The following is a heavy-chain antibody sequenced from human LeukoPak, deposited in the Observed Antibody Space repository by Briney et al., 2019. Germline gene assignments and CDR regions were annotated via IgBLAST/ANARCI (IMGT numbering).Heavy chain of an antibody. D-gene: IGHD4-23*01. CDR2: INSDGSST. Sequence: GGSLRLSCAASGFTFSSCWMHWVRRAPGKGLVWVSRINSDGSSTSYADSVKGRFTISRDNAKNTLYLQMNSLRAEDTAVYYCARMVVTSGYYYYYYYMDVWGKGTTVTISS. CDR3: ARMVVTSGYYYYYYYMDV. CDR1: GFTFSSCW. J-gene: IGHJ6*03. V-gene: IGHV3-74*01.